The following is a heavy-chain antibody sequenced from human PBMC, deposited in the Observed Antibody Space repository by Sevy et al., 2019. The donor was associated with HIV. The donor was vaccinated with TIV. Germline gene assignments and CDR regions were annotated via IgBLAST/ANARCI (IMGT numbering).Heavy chain of an antibody. Sequence: SEALSLTCTVSGGSISSSSYYWGWIRQPPGKGPEYIGSIYYTGSTYYNPSLKSRLTIAVDRTKNQFSLKLTSVTVADTGLYCCASPDSRHSYALDVWGQGTTVTVSS. CDR3: ASPDSRHSYALDV. CDR1: GGSISSSSYY. V-gene: IGHV4-39*01. D-gene: IGHD2-15*01. J-gene: IGHJ6*02. CDR2: IYYTGST.